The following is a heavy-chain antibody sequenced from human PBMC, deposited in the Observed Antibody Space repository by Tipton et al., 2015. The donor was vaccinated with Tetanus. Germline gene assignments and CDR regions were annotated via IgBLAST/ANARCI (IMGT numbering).Heavy chain of an antibody. CDR2: INHSGNT. J-gene: IGHJ5*02. CDR3: ATQTDNWFDP. CDR1: GASFSDYY. V-gene: IGHV4-34*01. Sequence: LRLSCAVYGASFSDYYWSWIRQAPGKGLEWIGEINHSGNTNHNPSLKSRVTLSVDTSKNQFSLKVTSVTAADTAVYYCATQTDNWFDPWGQGILVTVSS.